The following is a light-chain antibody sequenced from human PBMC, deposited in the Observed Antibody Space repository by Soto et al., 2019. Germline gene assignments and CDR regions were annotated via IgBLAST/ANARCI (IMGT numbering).Light chain of an antibody. V-gene: IGLV1-44*01. CDR3: AAWDDSLNGLYV. J-gene: IGLJ1*01. Sequence: QSVLTPPPSASGSRGQRVSISCSGSSSNIGSNTVNWYQQLPGSAPKLLIYSNNQRPSAVPDRFSGSKSGTSASLAISGLQSEDEADYYCAAWDDSLNGLYVFGTGTKVTVL. CDR1: SSNIGSNT. CDR2: SNN.